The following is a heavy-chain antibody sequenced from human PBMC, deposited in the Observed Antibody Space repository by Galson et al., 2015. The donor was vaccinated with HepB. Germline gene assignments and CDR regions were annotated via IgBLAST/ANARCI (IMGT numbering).Heavy chain of an antibody. Sequence: SLRLSCAASGFTFSSYSMNWVRQAPGKGLEWVSSISSSSSYIYYADSVKGRFTISRDNAKNSLYLQMNSLRAEDTAVYYCARDRNCSGGSCYSGYYYYGMDVWGQGTAVTVSS. D-gene: IGHD2-15*01. CDR3: ARDRNCSGGSCYSGYYYYGMDV. CDR2: ISSSSSYI. V-gene: IGHV3-21*01. J-gene: IGHJ6*02. CDR1: GFTFSSYS.